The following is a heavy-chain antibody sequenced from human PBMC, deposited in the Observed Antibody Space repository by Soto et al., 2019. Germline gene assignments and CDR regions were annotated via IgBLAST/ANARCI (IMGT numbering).Heavy chain of an antibody. V-gene: IGHV1-69*13. J-gene: IGHJ5*02. CDR1: GCTFSSYA. Sequence: ASVKVSCKASGCTFSSYAISWVRQAPGQGLEWVGGIIPIFGTANYAQKFQGRVTITADESTSTAYMELSSLRSEDTAVYYCARDLGGWIKLWFGWFDPWGQGTLVTVSS. D-gene: IGHD5-18*01. CDR2: IIPIFGTA. CDR3: ARDLGGWIKLWFGWFDP.